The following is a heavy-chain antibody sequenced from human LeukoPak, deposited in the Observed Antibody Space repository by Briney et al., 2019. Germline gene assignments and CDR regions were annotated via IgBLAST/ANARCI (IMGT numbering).Heavy chain of an antibody. V-gene: IGHV3-21*01. CDR2: ISSSSSYI. D-gene: IGHD2/OR15-2a*01. CDR1: GFTFSSYS. Sequence: WGVLRLSCAASGFTFSSYSMNWVRQAPGKGLEWVSSISSSSSYIYYADSVKGRFTISRDNAKNSLYLQMNSLRAEDTAVYYCARDEDGSHLSSVDYWGQGTLVTVSS. J-gene: IGHJ4*02. CDR3: ARDEDGSHLSSVDY.